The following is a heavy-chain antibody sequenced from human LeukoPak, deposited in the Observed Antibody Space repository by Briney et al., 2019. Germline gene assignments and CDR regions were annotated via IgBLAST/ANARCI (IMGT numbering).Heavy chain of an antibody. J-gene: IGHJ4*02. V-gene: IGHV1-2*02. D-gene: IGHD7-27*01. CDR2: INPNSGGT. Sequence: GESLKISCKGSGYTFTGYYMHWVRQAPGQGLEWMGWINPNSGGTNYAQKFQGRVTMTRDTSIRTAYMELSRLRSDDTAVYYCARAGEYYFDYWGQGTLVTVSS. CDR3: ARAGEYYFDY. CDR1: GYTFTGYY.